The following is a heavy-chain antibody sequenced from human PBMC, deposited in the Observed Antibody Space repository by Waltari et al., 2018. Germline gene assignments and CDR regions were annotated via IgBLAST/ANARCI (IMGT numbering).Heavy chain of an antibody. CDR2: SNQSGST. D-gene: IGHD2-15*01. V-gene: IGHV4-34*01. J-gene: IGHJ4*02. Sequence: QVQLQQWGAGLLKPSETLSLTCAVYGGSFSGYYWSWIRQPPGKGLEWIGESNQSGSTNYNPSLKRRVTISVDTSKNQFSLRLSAVTAADTDVYYCASQKRGYCSGGSCYPDYWGQGTLVTVSS. CDR3: ASQKRGYCSGGSCYPDY. CDR1: GGSFSGYY.